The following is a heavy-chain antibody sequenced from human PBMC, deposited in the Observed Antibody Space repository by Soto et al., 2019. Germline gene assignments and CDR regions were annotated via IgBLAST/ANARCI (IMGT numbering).Heavy chain of an antibody. D-gene: IGHD3-3*01. CDR1: GGSISSYY. CDR2: IYYSGST. CDR3: ARESRVFGVVTHYYFDY. J-gene: IGHJ4*02. Sequence: SETLSLTCTVSGGSISSYYWSWIRQPPGKGLEWIGYIYYSGSTNYNPSLKSRVTISVDTSKNQFSLKLSSVTAADTAVYYCARESRVFGVVTHYYFDYWGQGTLVTVSS. V-gene: IGHV4-59*01.